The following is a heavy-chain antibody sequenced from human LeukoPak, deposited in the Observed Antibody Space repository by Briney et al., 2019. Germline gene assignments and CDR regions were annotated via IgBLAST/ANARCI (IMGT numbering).Heavy chain of an antibody. D-gene: IGHD3-9*01. CDR1: GFTFSSYA. Sequence: GGSLRLSCTASGFTFSSYAMSWVRQAPGKGLEWVSAISGSGGSTYYADSVKGRFTISRDNSKNTLYLQMNSLRAEDTAVYYCAKDYWGPNYDILTGYFDYWGQGTLVTVPS. V-gene: IGHV3-23*01. CDR2: ISGSGGST. CDR3: AKDYWGPNYDILTGYFDY. J-gene: IGHJ4*02.